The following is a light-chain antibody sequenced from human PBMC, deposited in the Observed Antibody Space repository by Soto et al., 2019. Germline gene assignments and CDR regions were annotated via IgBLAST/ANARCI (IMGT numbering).Light chain of an antibody. CDR3: QQVNSYPLT. J-gene: IGKJ4*01. CDR2: ATS. V-gene: IGKV1-8*01. CDR1: QGISSY. Sequence: AIPMTQSPSSLSASTGDRVTIPCRASQGISSYLAWYQQKPGKAPNLLIYATSTLQSGVPSRFSGSGSGTEFTLTISSLQPEDFAAYYCQQVNSYPLTFGGGTKVDI.